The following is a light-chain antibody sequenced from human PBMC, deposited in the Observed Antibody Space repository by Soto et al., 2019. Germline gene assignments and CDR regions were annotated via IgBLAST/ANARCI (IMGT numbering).Light chain of an antibody. CDR1: SSNIGAGYD. J-gene: IGLJ1*01. CDR3: QSYDSSLSAYV. Sequence: QSVLAQPPSVSGAPGQRVTISCTGSSSNIGAGYDVHWYRQLPGTAPKLLIFRNNNRPSGVPDRFSGSKSGTSASLAITGLQAEDEADYYCQSYDSSLSAYVFATGTK. V-gene: IGLV1-40*01. CDR2: RNN.